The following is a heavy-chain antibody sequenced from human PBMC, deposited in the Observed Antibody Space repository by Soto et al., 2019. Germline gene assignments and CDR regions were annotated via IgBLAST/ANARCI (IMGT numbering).Heavy chain of an antibody. V-gene: IGHV4-59*01. D-gene: IGHD1-26*01. CDR2: IYYSGST. CDR3: ARGGPWDGFDY. J-gene: IGHJ4*02. Sequence: SETLSLTCTVSGGSISSYYWSWIRQPPGKGLEWIGYIYYSGSTNYNPSLRSRVTISVDTSKNQFSLKLSSVTAADTAVYYCARGGPWDGFDYWGQGTLVTVSS. CDR1: GGSISSYY.